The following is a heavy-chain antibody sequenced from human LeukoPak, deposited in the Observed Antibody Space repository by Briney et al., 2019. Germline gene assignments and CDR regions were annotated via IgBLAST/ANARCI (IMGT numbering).Heavy chain of an antibody. Sequence: PGGSLRLSCAASGFTFSNYAMSWVRQAPGKGLEWVSYISSSGSTIYYADSVKGRFTISRDNAKNSLYLQMNSLRAEDTAVYYCARVPPPPPYSSGWYFNYYYMDVWGKGTTVTVSS. CDR3: ARVPPPPPYSSGWYFNYYYMDV. V-gene: IGHV3-11*04. CDR1: GFTFSNYA. CDR2: ISSSGSTI. D-gene: IGHD6-19*01. J-gene: IGHJ6*03.